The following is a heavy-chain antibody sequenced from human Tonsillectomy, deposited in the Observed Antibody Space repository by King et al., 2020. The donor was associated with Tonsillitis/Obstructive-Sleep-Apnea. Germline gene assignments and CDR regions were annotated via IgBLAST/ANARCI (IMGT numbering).Heavy chain of an antibody. CDR1: GGSISSYY. J-gene: IGHJ6*03. D-gene: IGHD3-3*01. Sequence: QLQESGPGLVKPSETLSLTCTVSGGSISSYYWSWIRQPPGKGLEWIGYIYYSGSTNYNPSLKSRVTISVDTSKNQFSLKLSSVTAADTAVYYCAGVPVTYYDFWSGYYSPAYYYYMDVWGKGTTVTVSS. CDR2: IYYSGST. CDR3: AGVPVTYYDFWSGYYSPAYYYYMDV. V-gene: IGHV4-59*01.